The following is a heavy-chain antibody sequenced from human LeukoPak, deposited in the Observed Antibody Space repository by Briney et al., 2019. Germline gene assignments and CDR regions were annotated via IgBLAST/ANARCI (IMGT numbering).Heavy chain of an antibody. CDR2: VSAYDGST. D-gene: IGHD3-10*01. CDR1: GYSFTSYG. J-gene: IGHJ6*02. CDR3: ARGGRDGMDV. Sequence: GASVKVSCKASGYSFTSYGFTWVRRAPGQGLEWMGWVSAYDGSTNYAQKIRGRVTMTTDASKNTVYMELRSLRFDDTAVYYCARGGRDGMDVWGQGTTVTVPS. V-gene: IGHV1-18*01.